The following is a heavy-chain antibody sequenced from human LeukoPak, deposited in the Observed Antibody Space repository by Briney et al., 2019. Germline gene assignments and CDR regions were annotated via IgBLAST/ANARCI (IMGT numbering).Heavy chain of an antibody. Sequence: PSETLSLTCTVSGGSISGYYWSWIRQPPGKEPEWIGYIYYSGSTNYNPSLKSRVTISVDTSKNQFSLKMNSVTAADTAVYYCARLASSGWSHCDYWGQGTLVTVSS. D-gene: IGHD6-19*01. J-gene: IGHJ4*02. V-gene: IGHV4-59*08. CDR3: ARLASSGWSHCDY. CDR2: IYYSGST. CDR1: GGSISGYY.